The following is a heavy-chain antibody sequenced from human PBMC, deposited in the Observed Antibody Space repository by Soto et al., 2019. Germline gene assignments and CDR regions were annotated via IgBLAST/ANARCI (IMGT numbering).Heavy chain of an antibody. J-gene: IGHJ3*02. CDR2: IYYSGST. CDR3: PRVTKRTDYYSFHYALEI. V-gene: IGHV4-30-4*01. Sequence: TLSLTCTVSGGSIISGDYYWIWIRQPPGKGLEWIGYIYYSGSTYYNPSLKSRVTISVDTSKNQFSLKLSSVTAADTAVYYCPRVTKRTDYYSFHYALEIWGKGTRVTAS. D-gene: IGHD2-21*01. CDR1: GGSIISGDYY.